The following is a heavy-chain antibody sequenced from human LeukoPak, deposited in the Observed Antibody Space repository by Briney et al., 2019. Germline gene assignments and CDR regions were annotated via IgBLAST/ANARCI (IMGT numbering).Heavy chain of an antibody. D-gene: IGHD2-8*01. Sequence: GGSLRLSCEGSAFIFSGHWMNWVRQAPGKGPEWVSVIGGGEPYYTDSVKGRFIISRDNSKNTVSLQMNSLRPEGTAVYYCAKDSWSYNGIYDPFDIWGQGTVVTVSS. J-gene: IGHJ3*02. CDR1: AFIFSGHW. CDR2: IGGGEP. V-gene: IGHV3-23*01. CDR3: AKDSWSYNGIYDPFDI.